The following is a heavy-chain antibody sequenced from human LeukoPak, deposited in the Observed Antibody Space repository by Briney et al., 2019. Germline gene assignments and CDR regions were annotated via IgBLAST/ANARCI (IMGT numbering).Heavy chain of an antibody. CDR1: GGTFSSYA. Sequence: SVKVSCKASGGTFSSYAISWVRQAPGQGLEWMGRIIPILGIANYAQKFQGRVTITTDESTSTAYMELSSLRSEDTAVYYCARVTGYYYYYYMDVWGKGTTVTVSS. CDR2: IIPILGIA. V-gene: IGHV1-69*04. J-gene: IGHJ6*03. CDR3: ARVTGYYYYYYMDV. D-gene: IGHD7-27*01.